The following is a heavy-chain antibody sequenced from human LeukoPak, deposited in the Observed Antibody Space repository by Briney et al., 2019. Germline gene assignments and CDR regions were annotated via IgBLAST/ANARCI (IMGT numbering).Heavy chain of an antibody. J-gene: IGHJ4*02. CDR3: ARARTYYDPFDY. CDR2: INHSGST. CDR1: GGSFSGYY. Sequence: ASETLSLTCAVYGGSFSGYYWSWIRQPPGKGLEWIGEINHSGSTNYNPSLKSRVTISVDTSKNQFSLKLSSVTAADTAVYYCARARTYYDPFDYWGQGTLVTVSS. V-gene: IGHV4-34*01. D-gene: IGHD3-22*01.